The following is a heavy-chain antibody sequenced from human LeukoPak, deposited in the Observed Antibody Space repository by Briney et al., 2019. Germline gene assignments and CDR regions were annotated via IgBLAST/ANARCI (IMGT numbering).Heavy chain of an antibody. CDR1: GYTFTSDV. CDR2: ISVYNGNT. D-gene: IGHD1-1*01. V-gene: IGHV1-18*01. J-gene: IGHJ4*02. Sequence: GPSVKVSCNPSGYTFTSDVTSWVRHAPGQGLEWMGWISVYNGNTNYAQKLQGRVTSTTDTSTSTAYMELRSLRAEDTAVYDCARVTSVQVDPFWGQGTLVTVSS. CDR3: ARVTSVQVDPF.